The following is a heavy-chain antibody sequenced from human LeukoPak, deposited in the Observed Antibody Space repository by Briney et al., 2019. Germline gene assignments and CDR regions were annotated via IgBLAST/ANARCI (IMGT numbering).Heavy chain of an antibody. J-gene: IGHJ4*02. D-gene: IGHD1-1*01. Sequence: ASVKVSCKASGYTFTSFGITWMRQAPGQGLEWMGWIGSYNGNTNYAQKFQGRVTVTTDTSTSTAYMELRGLRSDDTAVYYCARDLAGATTGAIPLFDFWGQGALVTVSS. CDR1: GYTFTSFG. V-gene: IGHV1-18*01. CDR3: ARDLAGATTGAIPLFDF. CDR2: IGSYNGNT.